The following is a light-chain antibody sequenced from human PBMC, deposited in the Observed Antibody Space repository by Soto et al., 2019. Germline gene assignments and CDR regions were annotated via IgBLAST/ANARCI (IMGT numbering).Light chain of an antibody. CDR3: QQYNNWPPYT. CDR1: RNVGSN. CDR2: YAS. V-gene: IGKV3-15*01. Sequence: EIVMTQSPATLSVSVGERATLSCRASRNVGSNLAWYQHKTGQAPRLLIYYASTRATGVPARFSGSGSGTEFALIISSLQSEDFAVYYCQQYNNWPPYTFGQGTKVEIE. J-gene: IGKJ2*01.